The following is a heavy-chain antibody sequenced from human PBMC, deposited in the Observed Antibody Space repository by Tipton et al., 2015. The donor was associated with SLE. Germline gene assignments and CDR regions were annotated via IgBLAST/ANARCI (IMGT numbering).Heavy chain of an antibody. Sequence: TLSLTCAVYGGSFSGYYWSWIRQPPGKGLEWIGEINHSGSTNYNPSLKSRVTISVDTSKNQFSLKLSSVTVADTAVYYCATGYDFQTGWFQHWGQGTLVTVSS. D-gene: IGHD5-12*01. CDR3: ATGYDFQTGWFQH. CDR1: GGSFSGYY. V-gene: IGHV4-34*01. J-gene: IGHJ1*01. CDR2: INHSGST.